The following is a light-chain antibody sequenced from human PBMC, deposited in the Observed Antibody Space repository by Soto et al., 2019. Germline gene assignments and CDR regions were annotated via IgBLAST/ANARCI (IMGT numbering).Light chain of an antibody. J-gene: IGKJ5*01. Sequence: DIQLTQSPSFLSASVGDRVTITCRASQGISSYLAWYQQTPGKAPKLLIYASSTLQSGVPSRFSGSGYGTEFTLTISSLQPEDFATYYCQQLYTFPVTFGQGTRLDI. V-gene: IGKV1-9*01. CDR2: ASS. CDR1: QGISSY. CDR3: QQLYTFPVT.